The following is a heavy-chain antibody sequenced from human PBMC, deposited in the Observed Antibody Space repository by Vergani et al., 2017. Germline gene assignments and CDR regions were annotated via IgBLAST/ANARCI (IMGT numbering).Heavy chain of an antibody. J-gene: IGHJ4*02. Sequence: QVQLQESGPGLVKPSQTLSLTCTVSGGSIRSGGYYWSLIRQHXRKGLEWIGYIYYSGSTYYNPSLKSRVTISVDTSKNQFSLKLSSVTAADTAVYYCARVGSDDILTGYPYYFDYWGQGTLVTVSS. CDR1: GGSIRSGGYY. D-gene: IGHD3-9*01. V-gene: IGHV4-31*03. CDR2: IYYSGST. CDR3: ARVGSDDILTGYPYYFDY.